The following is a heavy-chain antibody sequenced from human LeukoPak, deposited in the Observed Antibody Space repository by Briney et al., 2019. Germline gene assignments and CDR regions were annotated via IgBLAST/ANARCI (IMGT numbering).Heavy chain of an antibody. J-gene: IGHJ6*03. CDR2: ITSSSSHI. D-gene: IGHD1-26*01. CDR3: ARDPYSGGYGNYYYYYMDV. V-gene: IGHV3-21*01. Sequence: GGSLRLSCAASGFTFSSYNRNWVRQAPGKGLEWVSSITSSSSHIYYADSVKGRFTISRDNTRNSLYLQMNSLRAEDTAVYYCARDPYSGGYGNYYYYYMDVWGKGTTVTISS. CDR1: GFTFSSYN.